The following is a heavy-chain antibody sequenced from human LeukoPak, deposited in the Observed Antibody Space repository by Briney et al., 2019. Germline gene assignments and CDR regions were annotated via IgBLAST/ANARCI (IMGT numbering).Heavy chain of an antibody. D-gene: IGHD6-13*01. Sequence: GASAKVSCKASGYTFTSYGISWVRQAPGQGLEWMGWISAYNGNTNYAQKLQGRVTMTTDTSTSTAYMELRSLRSDDTAVYYCARELPPDYSTHYGMDVWGQGTTVTVSS. V-gene: IGHV1-18*01. CDR2: ISAYNGNT. CDR3: ARELPPDYSTHYGMDV. J-gene: IGHJ6*02. CDR1: GYTFTSYG.